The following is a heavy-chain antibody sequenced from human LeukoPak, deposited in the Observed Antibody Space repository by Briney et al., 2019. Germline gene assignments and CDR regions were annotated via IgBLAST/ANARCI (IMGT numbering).Heavy chain of an antibody. D-gene: IGHD6-13*01. Sequence: GGSLRLSCEASGFTSFNFPMNWVRKAPGKGLEWVSHIRSDGTITYADSVKGRFTISRDNSKNTLYLQMNSLRAEDTAVYYCAKGLLGSSCWGQGTLVTVSS. CDR1: GFTSFNFP. V-gene: IGHV3-69-1*01. CDR2: IRSDGTI. CDR3: AKGLLGSSC. J-gene: IGHJ4*02.